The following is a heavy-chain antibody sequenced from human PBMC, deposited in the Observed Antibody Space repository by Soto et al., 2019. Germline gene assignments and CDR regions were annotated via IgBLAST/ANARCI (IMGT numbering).Heavy chain of an antibody. V-gene: IGHV3-21*01. CDR3: ESPLAAAKNFEY. Sequence: EVQLVESGGGLVKPGGSLSLSCAASGLTFSRYSWNWVRQATGKWLEWVSSISSSSSYIYYADSVKGRFTISRDNAKNSLYLQMNSLRAEDTAVYYCESPLAAAKNFEYWGQGTLVTVSS. D-gene: IGHD6-13*01. J-gene: IGHJ4*02. CDR2: ISSSSSYI. CDR1: GLTFSRYS.